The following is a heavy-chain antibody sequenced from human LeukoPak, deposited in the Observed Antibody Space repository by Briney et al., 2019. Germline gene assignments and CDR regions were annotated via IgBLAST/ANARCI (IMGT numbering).Heavy chain of an antibody. CDR3: ARRGAGYCSGFSCYYFDY. CDR2: IFPGDSDT. D-gene: IGHD2-15*01. J-gene: IGHJ4*02. Sequence: GESLKISCKGSGYSFTNYWIGWVRQMPGKGLEGMGIIFPGDSDTRYSPSFQGQVTISADKSISTAYLQWSSLKASDTAMYYCARRGAGYCSGFSCYYFDYWGQGTLVTVPS. CDR1: GYSFTNYW. V-gene: IGHV5-51*01.